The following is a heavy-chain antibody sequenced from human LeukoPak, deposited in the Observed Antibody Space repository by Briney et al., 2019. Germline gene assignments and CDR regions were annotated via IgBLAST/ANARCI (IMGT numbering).Heavy chain of an antibody. D-gene: IGHD7-27*01. CDR2: INPDGTVP. V-gene: IGHV3-7*01. CDR3: VKGNWGDY. J-gene: IGHJ4*02. Sequence: AGGSLRLSCAASGFTFSNYAMNWVRQAPGKGLEWVANINPDGTVPSYVDSVKGRFTISRDNANNSLYLQMNSLRPEDTALYYCVKGNWGDYWGQGALVTVSS. CDR1: GFTFSNYA.